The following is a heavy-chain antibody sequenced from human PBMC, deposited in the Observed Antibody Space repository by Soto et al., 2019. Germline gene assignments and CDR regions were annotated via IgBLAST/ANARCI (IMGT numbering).Heavy chain of an antibody. J-gene: IGHJ6*02. Sequence: QVQLVQSGAEVKKPGASVKVSCKASGYTFTSYGISWVRQAPGHGLEWMGWISAYNGNTNYAQKLQGRVTMTTDTSTSTAYMELRSLRSDDTAVYYCARGSVGATTVWDYYYYYGMDVWGQGTTVTVSS. CDR3: ARGSVGATTVWDYYYYYGMDV. V-gene: IGHV1-18*01. CDR1: GYTFTSYG. CDR2: ISAYNGNT. D-gene: IGHD1-26*01.